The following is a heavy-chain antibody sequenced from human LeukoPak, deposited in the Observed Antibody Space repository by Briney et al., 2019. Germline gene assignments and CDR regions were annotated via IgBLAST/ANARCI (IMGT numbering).Heavy chain of an antibody. Sequence: GGSLRLSCAASGFTFSSYAMNWVRQAPGKGLEWVAVMSYDGSKEYYADSVKGRFTISRDNSKNTLHLQMNSLRPEDTAVYYCARGWGCYAYWGQGTLVTVSS. CDR1: GFTFSSYA. CDR3: ARGWGCYAY. J-gene: IGHJ4*02. V-gene: IGHV3-30-3*01. CDR2: MSYDGSKE. D-gene: IGHD2-2*01.